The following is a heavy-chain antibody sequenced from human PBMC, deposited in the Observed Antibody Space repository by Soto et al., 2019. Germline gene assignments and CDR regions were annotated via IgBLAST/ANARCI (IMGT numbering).Heavy chain of an antibody. D-gene: IGHD1-1*01. Sequence: ASVKVSCKASGYTFTGYYMHWVRQAPGQGLEWMGWINPNSGGTNYAQKFQGWVTMTRDTSISTAYMELSRLRSDDTAVYYRARGDLDPESFDYWGQGTLVTVSS. CDR1: GYTFTGYY. V-gene: IGHV1-2*04. CDR3: ARGDLDPESFDY. J-gene: IGHJ4*02. CDR2: INPNSGGT.